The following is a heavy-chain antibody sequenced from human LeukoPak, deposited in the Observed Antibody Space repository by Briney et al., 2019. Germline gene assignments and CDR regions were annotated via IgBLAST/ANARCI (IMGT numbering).Heavy chain of an antibody. V-gene: IGHV1-2*02. CDR2: INPNSGGI. CDR3: ARDPRISVDEYSSSSVPDDY. J-gene: IGHJ4*02. D-gene: IGHD6-6*01. CDR1: GYTFTGYY. Sequence: GASVKVSCKASGYTFTGYYMHWVRQAPGQGLEWMGWINPNSGGINYAQKFQGRVTMTRDTSISTAYMELSRLRSDDTAVYYCARDPRISVDEYSSSSVPDDYWGQGTLVTVSS.